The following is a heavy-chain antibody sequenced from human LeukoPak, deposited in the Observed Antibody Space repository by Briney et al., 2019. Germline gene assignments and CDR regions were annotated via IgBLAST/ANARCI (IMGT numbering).Heavy chain of an antibody. CDR1: GFTFSNYA. J-gene: IGHJ6*02. CDR2: ISDSGVDT. V-gene: IGHV3-23*01. Sequence: GGSLRLSCAASGFTFSNYAMNWVRQAPGEGLEWVSGISDSGVDTYYADPVKGRFTISRDNSKNTLYLQMNGLRAEDTAVYYCAKERAVVPRGGMDVWGQGTTVFVSS. D-gene: IGHD2-2*01. CDR3: AKERAVVPRGGMDV.